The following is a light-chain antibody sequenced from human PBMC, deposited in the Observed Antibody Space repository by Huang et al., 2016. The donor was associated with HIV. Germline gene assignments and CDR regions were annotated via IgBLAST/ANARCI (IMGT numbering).Light chain of an antibody. V-gene: IGKV1-16*01. J-gene: IGKJ2*01. CDR3: QQYDNYPRT. CDR1: QDISEY. Sequence: DIQMNQSPSALSASAGDTVTITCRSSQDISEYLAWFPQKPGQAPTSLIYSSSTVHPGVPARFSGSGSGTRFTLTINSLQPEDFATYYCQQYDNYPRTFGQGTKVDIK. CDR2: SSS.